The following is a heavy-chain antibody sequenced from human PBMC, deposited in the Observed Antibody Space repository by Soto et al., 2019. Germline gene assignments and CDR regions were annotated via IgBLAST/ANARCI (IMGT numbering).Heavy chain of an antibody. CDR1: GFTFSSYA. CDR2: ISYDGSNK. CDR3: ARVFDSSGYYPFDY. V-gene: IGHV3-30-3*01. D-gene: IGHD3-22*01. Sequence: PGGSLRLSCAASGFTFSSYAMHWVRQAPGKGLEWVAVISYDGSNKYYADSVKGRFTISRDNSKNTLYLQMNSLRAEDTAVYYCARVFDSSGYYPFDYWGQGTLVTVSS. J-gene: IGHJ4*02.